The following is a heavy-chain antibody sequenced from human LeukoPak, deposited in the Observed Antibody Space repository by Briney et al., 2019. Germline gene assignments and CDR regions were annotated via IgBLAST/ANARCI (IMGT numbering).Heavy chain of an antibody. CDR3: ARENRDGFNPYNWFDP. Sequence: GGSLRLSCAVSGFIFSNYWMYWVRQAPGKGLEWVANIKQDGSEKYYVDSVKGRFTISRDNAKSSLYLQMNSLRADDTAVYYCARENRDGFNPYNWFDPWGQGTLVTVSS. V-gene: IGHV3-7*01. D-gene: IGHD5-24*01. CDR2: IKQDGSEK. J-gene: IGHJ5*02. CDR1: GFIFSNYW.